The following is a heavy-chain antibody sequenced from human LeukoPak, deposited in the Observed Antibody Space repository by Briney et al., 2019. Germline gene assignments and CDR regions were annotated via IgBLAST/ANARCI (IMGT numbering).Heavy chain of an antibody. CDR1: GGSFSGYY. J-gene: IGHJ4*02. CDR2: TNHSGST. CDR3: ARVIAARPGVPDY. D-gene: IGHD6-6*01. V-gene: IGHV4-34*01. Sequence: SETLSLTCAVYGGSFSGYYWSWIRQPPGKGLEWIGETNHSGSTNYNPSLKSRVTISVDTSKNQFSLKLSSVTAADTAVYYCARVIAARPGVPDYWGQGTLVTVSS.